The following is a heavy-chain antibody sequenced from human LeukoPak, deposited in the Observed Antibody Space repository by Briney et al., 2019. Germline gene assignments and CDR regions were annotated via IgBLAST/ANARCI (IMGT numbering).Heavy chain of an antibody. D-gene: IGHD3-3*01. V-gene: IGHV4-34*01. CDR3: ARSRAYYDFWSGPYYFDY. J-gene: IGHJ4*02. Sequence: PSETLSLTCTVSGGSISSYYWSWIRQPPGKGLEWIGEINHSGSTNYNPSLKSRVTISVDTSKNQFSLKLSSVTAADTAVYYCARSRAYYDFWSGPYYFDYWGQGTLVTVSS. CDR1: GGSISSYY. CDR2: INHSGST.